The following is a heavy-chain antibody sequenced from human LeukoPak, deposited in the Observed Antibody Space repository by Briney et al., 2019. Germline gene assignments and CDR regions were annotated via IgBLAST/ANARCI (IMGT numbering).Heavy chain of an antibody. CDR2: INGDGSDT. J-gene: IGHJ3*02. D-gene: IGHD2-2*01. Sequence: GGSLRLSCAVSGLTFSSYWMHWVRQAPGKGLVWVSRINGDGSDTKYADSVKGRLTISRDNAKNTLYLQMSSLRAEDTAVYYCARTPRYCSSTSCYGAFDIWGQGTMVTVSS. CDR3: ARTPRYCSSTSCYGAFDI. CDR1: GLTFSSYW. V-gene: IGHV3-74*01.